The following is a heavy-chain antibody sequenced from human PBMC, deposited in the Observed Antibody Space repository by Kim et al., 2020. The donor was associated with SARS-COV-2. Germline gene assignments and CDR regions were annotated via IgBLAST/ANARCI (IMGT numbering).Heavy chain of an antibody. V-gene: IGHV7-4-1*02. Sequence: NPTYAQGFTGRFVFSLDTSVSTAYLQISSLKAEDTAVYYCARVCNSFPDYWGQGTLVTVSS. CDR3: ARVCNSFPDY. J-gene: IGHJ4*02. CDR2: NP. D-gene: IGHD2-21*01.